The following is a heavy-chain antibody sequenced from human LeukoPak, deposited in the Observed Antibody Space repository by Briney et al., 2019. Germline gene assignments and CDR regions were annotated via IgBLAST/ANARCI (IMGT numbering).Heavy chain of an antibody. D-gene: IGHD5-18*01. CDR2: INHRGST. J-gene: IGHJ4*02. CDR1: GGSFSGYY. Sequence: SETLSLTCAVYGGSFSGYYWSWIRQPPGKGLEWIGEINHRGSTNYNPSLKSRVTISVDTSRNQFSLKLSSVTAADTAVYYCARAFGYSYPNWGQGTLVTVSS. CDR3: ARAFGYSYPN. V-gene: IGHV4-34*01.